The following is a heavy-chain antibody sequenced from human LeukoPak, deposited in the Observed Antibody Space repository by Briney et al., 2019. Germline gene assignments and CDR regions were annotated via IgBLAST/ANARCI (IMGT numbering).Heavy chain of an antibody. J-gene: IGHJ4*02. V-gene: IGHV3-21*01. CDR3: ARDTAMVSAFDY. Sequence: GGSLRLSCAASGFTFSSYSMNWVRQAPGKGLEWVSSISSSSSYIYYADSVKGRFTISRDSAKNSLYLQMNSLRAEDTAVYYCARDTAMVSAFDYWGQGTLVTVSS. D-gene: IGHD5-18*01. CDR1: GFTFSSYS. CDR2: ISSSSSYI.